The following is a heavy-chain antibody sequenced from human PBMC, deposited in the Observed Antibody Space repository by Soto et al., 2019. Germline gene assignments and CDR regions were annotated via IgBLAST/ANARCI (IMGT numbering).Heavy chain of an antibody. V-gene: IGHV3-7*03. Sequence: EVQLVESGGGLVQPGGSLRLSCAASGFTFSNYWMNWVRQAPGKGLEWVASIKHDGSETYYVDSVKGRFTISRDNAKNSLYLQMNSLRAEDTALYFCARPTGLRSYSDCWGQGTQVTVSS. CDR2: IKHDGSET. J-gene: IGHJ4*02. D-gene: IGHD2-21*01. CDR1: GFTFSNYW. CDR3: ARPTGLRSYSDC.